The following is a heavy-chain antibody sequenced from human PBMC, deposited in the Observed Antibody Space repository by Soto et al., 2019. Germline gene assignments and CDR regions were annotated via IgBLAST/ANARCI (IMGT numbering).Heavy chain of an antibody. J-gene: IGHJ6*02. CDR2: ISAYNGNT. V-gene: IGHV1-18*01. D-gene: IGHD3-10*01. Sequence: QVQLVQSGAEVKKPGASVKVSCKASGYTFTSYGISWVRQAPGQGLEWMGWISAYNGNTNYAQKLQGRVTMTTDTSTSTAYMELSSLRSDDTAVYYCASLRLLWFGEFYGMDVWGQGTTVTVSS. CDR1: GYTFTSYG. CDR3: ASLRLLWFGEFYGMDV.